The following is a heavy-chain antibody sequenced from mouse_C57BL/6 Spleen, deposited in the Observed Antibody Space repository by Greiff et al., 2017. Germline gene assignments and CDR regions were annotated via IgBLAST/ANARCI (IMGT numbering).Heavy chain of an antibody. D-gene: IGHD1-1*01. CDR2: IRNKANGYTT. Sequence: EVMLVESGGGLVQPGGSLSLSCAASGFTFTDYYMSWVRQPPGKALEWLGFIRNKANGYTTEYSASVKGRFTISRDNSQSILYLQMNALRAEDSATYYCAGGTTYYFDYWGQGTTLTVSS. J-gene: IGHJ2*01. CDR1: GFTFTDYY. V-gene: IGHV7-3*01. CDR3: AGGTTYYFDY.